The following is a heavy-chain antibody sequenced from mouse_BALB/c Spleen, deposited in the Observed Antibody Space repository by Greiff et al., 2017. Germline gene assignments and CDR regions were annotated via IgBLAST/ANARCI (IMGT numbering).Heavy chain of an antibody. D-gene: IGHD2-4*01. CDR2: INPGSGGT. CDR1: GYAFTNYL. Sequence: QVQLQQSGAELVRPGTSVKVSCKASGYAFTNYLIEWVKQRPGQGLEWIGVINPGSGGTNYNEKFKGKATLTADKSSSTAYMQLSSLTSDDSAVYFCARAGGRSTMITLRYFDYWGQGTTLTVSS. CDR3: ARAGGRSTMITLRYFDY. V-gene: IGHV1-54*03. J-gene: IGHJ2*01.